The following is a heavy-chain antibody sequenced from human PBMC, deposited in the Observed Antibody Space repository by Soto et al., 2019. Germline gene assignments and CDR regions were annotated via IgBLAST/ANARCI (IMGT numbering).Heavy chain of an antibody. D-gene: IGHD6-25*01. CDR3: ARKKRANGYFEY. CDR1: GFTFSAYW. J-gene: IGHJ4*02. Sequence: EVQLLESGGGLVQTGGSLRLSCAASGFTFSAYWMSWVRQAQGKGLEWVDNIKQAGSEKYYVDSVNGRFIIYRDDAKNSLFLQVNSLRVEDTAVYYCARKKRANGYFEYWGQGTLVTVSS. CDR2: IKQAGSEK. V-gene: IGHV3-7*01.